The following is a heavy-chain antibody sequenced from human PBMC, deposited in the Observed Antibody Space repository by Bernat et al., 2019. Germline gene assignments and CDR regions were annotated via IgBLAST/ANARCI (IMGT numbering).Heavy chain of an antibody. J-gene: IGHJ4*02. V-gene: IGHV3-15*01. Sequence: EVLLVESVGGLLKPAASLRLSCAPSGFTFGNAWMRWVRQAPGKGLAWVGGIKSKTDGGTTDYAETVKGRFTMTRNDSKNTLYLQMNSLKTEETAVYYCTTDRGSSWLLGYWGQGTLVTVSS. CDR2: IKSKTDGGTT. CDR1: GFTFGNAW. D-gene: IGHD6-13*01. CDR3: TTDRGSSWLLGY.